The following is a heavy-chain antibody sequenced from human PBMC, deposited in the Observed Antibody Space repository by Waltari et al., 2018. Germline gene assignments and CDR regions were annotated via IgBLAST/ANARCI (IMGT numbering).Heavy chain of an antibody. CDR3: ARFSGPLLAHNWFDP. D-gene: IGHD1-26*01. CDR1: GYRFSDSW. V-gene: IGHV5-51*01. CDR2: IYPGDSNT. Sequence: EAQLVQSGADVKKLGASLKISCQGSGYRFSDSWIGWVRPMPGKGLDWMGIIYPGDSNTIYSPSFQGQVTMSADKSISTAYLQWSSLKASDTAIYYCARFSGPLLAHNWFDPWGQGTLVTVSS. J-gene: IGHJ5*02.